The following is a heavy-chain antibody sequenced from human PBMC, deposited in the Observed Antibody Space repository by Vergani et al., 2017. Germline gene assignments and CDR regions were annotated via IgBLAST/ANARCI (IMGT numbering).Heavy chain of an antibody. CDR2: VSTSTKSQ. J-gene: IGHJ3*01. CDR1: GFDFSSYI. CDR3: AREYSSTAGRAFDF. Sequence: QLVESGGGWVQPGGSLRLFCVVSGFDFSSYIMIWVRQAPGKVLEWVSFVSTSTKSQTYAESVKGRVTISRDSATNSLYLQMDSLRAEDTAVYYCAREYSSTAGRAFDFWGQGTKVTVSS. V-gene: IGHV3-48*01. D-gene: IGHD2-2*01.